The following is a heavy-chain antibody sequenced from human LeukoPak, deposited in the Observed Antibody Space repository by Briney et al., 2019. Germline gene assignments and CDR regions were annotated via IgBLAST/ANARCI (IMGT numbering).Heavy chain of an antibody. J-gene: IGHJ5*02. V-gene: IGHV3-30*18. CDR3: AKDRSNNFNYHSCWFDP. CDR2: ISYDGSNK. D-gene: IGHD1-7*01. Sequence: GGSLRLSCAASGFTFSSYGMHWVRQAPGKGLEGVAVISYDGSNKYYADSVKGRFTISRDNSKNRLYLQMNRLRAEDTAVYYCAKDRSNNFNYHSCWFDPWGQGTLVTVSS. CDR1: GFTFSSYG.